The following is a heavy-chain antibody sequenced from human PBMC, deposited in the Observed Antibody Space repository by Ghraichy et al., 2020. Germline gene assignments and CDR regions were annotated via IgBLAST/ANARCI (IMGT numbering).Heavy chain of an antibody. CDR1: GFTFSNYG. V-gene: IGHV3-33*01. CDR3: ARDWARGNSGFLDY. D-gene: IGHD1-26*01. J-gene: IGHJ4*02. CDR2: IWDDGNDK. Sequence: GGSLRLSCSASGFTFSNYGMHWVRQSPGEGLEWVAIIWDDGNDKYYGESVKGRFTISRDNSKNTLYLQMNSLRDEDTAVYYCARDWARGNSGFLDYGGQGTLVTVSS.